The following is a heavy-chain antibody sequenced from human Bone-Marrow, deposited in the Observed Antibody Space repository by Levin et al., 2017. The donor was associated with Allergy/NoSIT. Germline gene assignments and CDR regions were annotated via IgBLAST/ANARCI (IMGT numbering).Heavy chain of an antibody. D-gene: IGHD3-10*01. CDR3: ARWFGELLGYYGMDV. CDR2: INPNSGGT. J-gene: IGHJ6*02. CDR1: GYTFTGYY. V-gene: IGHV1-2*02. Sequence: ASVKVSCKASGYTFTGYYMHWVRQAPGQGLEWMGWINPNSGGTNYAQKFQGRVTMTRDTSISTAYMELSRLRSDDTAVYYCARWFGELLGYYGMDVWGQGTTVTVSS.